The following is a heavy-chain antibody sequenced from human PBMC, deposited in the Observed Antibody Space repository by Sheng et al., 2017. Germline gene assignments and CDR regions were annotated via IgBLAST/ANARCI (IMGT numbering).Heavy chain of an antibody. Sequence: EVQLVESGGGLVQPGGSLRLSCTNSGFTFSNYWMTWVRQAPGKGLEWVANIKQDGSEKYYVDSVKGRFTISRDNAKSSLYLQMNSLRAEDTAVYSCARGLHWFDPWGQGTLVIVSS. CDR2: IKQDGSEK. J-gene: IGHJ5*02. V-gene: IGHV3-7*04. CDR3: ARGLHWFDP. CDR1: GFTFSNYW.